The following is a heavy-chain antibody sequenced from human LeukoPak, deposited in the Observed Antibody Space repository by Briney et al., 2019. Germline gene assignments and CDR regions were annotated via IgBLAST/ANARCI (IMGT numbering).Heavy chain of an antibody. D-gene: IGHD3-22*01. Sequence: SETLSLTCTVSGGSIRSGTYYWSWIRQHPGNGLEWIGYIYFSGSPYYTPSLKSRVTISVDTSKNQFSLKLSSVTAADTAVYYCARARKLTYYYDSSDHHYFDYWGQGTLVTVSS. CDR2: IYFSGSP. V-gene: IGHV4-31*03. CDR1: GGSIRSGTYY. J-gene: IGHJ4*02. CDR3: ARARKLTYYYDSSDHHYFDY.